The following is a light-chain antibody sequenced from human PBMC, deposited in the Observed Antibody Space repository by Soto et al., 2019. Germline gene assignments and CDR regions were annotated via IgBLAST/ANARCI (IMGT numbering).Light chain of an antibody. J-gene: IGKJ2*01. V-gene: IGKV2-24*01. Sequence: DIVMTQTPLSSPVTLGQPASISCRSSQGLVHSDGNTYLSWLQQTPGQPPRLLIYEISNRFSGVPDRFSCSGAGTDFTLKISRVEAEDVGIYYCMQATQFPYTFGQGPKLEIK. CDR1: QGLVHSDGNTY. CDR3: MQATQFPYT. CDR2: EIS.